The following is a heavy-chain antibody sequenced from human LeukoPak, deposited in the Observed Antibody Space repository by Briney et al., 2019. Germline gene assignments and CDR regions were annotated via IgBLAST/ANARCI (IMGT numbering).Heavy chain of an antibody. CDR3: ASTIAGAATGRGAFDI. Sequence: GASVKVSCKASGYTFTSYGISGVRQAPGQGLEWMGWISAYNGNTDYAQKLQGRVTMTTDTSTSTAYMELRSLRSADTAVYYCASTIAGAATGRGAFDIWGQGTIVTVSS. CDR2: ISAYNGNT. J-gene: IGHJ3*02. V-gene: IGHV1-18*01. CDR1: GYTFTSYG. D-gene: IGHD6-19*01.